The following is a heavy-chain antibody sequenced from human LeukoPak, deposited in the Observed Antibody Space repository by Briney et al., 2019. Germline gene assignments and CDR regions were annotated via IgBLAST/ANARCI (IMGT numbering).Heavy chain of an antibody. CDR2: IGSDGSGT. V-gene: IGHV3-64D*06. J-gene: IGHJ4*01. D-gene: IGHD1-14*01. CDR3: VSPVFINF. CDR1: GFPFSTLG. Sequence: PGGSLRLSCSASGFPFSTLGMHWVRQAPGKGLEHVSTIGSDGSGTYYADPVKDRFIISRDNSKNAVYLQMSSLRPEDTAVYYCVSPVFINFWGQGTLVTVSS.